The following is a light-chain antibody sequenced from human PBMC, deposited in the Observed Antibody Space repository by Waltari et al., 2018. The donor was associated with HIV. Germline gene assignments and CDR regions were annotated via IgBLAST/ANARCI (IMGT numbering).Light chain of an antibody. Sequence: QSALTQPPSASGSPGQSVTLSCTGTSSDVGGYTYVSWYQQHPGKAPKLMIYEVSKRPSGVPDRFSGSKSGNTASLTVSGLQAEDEADYYCSSCAGSNNGVFGGGTKLTVL. CDR1: SSDVGGYTY. V-gene: IGLV2-8*01. J-gene: IGLJ3*02. CDR3: SSCAGSNNGV. CDR2: EVS.